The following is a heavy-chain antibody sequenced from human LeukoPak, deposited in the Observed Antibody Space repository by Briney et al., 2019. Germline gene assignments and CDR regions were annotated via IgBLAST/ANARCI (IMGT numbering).Heavy chain of an antibody. J-gene: IGHJ6*03. CDR3: ASGSGSYRTPSYYMDV. D-gene: IGHD3-10*01. V-gene: IGHV3-53*01. CDR2: IYSGGST. Sequence: GGSLRLSCAASGFTLSSNYMSWGPQAPGKGLEWVSVIYSGGSTYYADSVKGRFTISRDNSKNTLYLQMNSLRAEDTAVYYCASGSGSYRTPSYYMDVWGTGTTVTVSS. CDR1: GFTLSSNY.